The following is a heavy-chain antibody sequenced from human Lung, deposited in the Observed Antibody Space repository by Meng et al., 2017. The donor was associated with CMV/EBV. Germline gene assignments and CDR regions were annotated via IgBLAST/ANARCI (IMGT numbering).Heavy chain of an antibody. CDR1: GYTFTGYY. CDR3: ARTYDLKGWYVDL. D-gene: IGHD3-3*01. Sequence: ASVXVSXKTSGYTFTGYYIHWIRQAPGQGLEWMGWINPDSGVTNYAQKFQGRVTMTRDTSISTAYMELSRLTSDATAVYYCARTYDLKGWYVDLWGRGTLVTVSS. CDR2: INPDSGVT. V-gene: IGHV1-2*02. J-gene: IGHJ2*01.